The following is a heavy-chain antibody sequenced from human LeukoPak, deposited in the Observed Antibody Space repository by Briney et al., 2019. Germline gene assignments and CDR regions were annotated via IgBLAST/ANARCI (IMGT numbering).Heavy chain of an antibody. V-gene: IGHV3-30*02. CDR3: ARDLTPYSSSWLDAFDI. CDR1: GFTFSSYG. J-gene: IGHJ3*02. CDR2: IRYDGSNK. Sequence: GGSLRLSCAASGFTFSSYGMHWVRQAPSKGLEWVAFIRYDGSNKYYADSVKGRLTISRDNSKNTLYLQMNSLRTEDTAVYYCARDLTPYSSSWLDAFDIWGQGTMVTVPS. D-gene: IGHD6-6*01.